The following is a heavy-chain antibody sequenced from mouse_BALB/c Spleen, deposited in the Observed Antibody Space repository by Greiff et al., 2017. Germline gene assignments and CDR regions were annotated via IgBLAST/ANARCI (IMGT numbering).Heavy chain of an antibody. V-gene: IGHV5-4*02. CDR1: GFTFSDYY. CDR2: ISDGGSYT. J-gene: IGHJ4*01. CDR3: ARARYPYAMDY. Sequence: DVMLVESGGGLVKPGGSLKLSCAASGFTFSDYYMYWVRQTPEKRLEWVATISDGGSYTYYPDSVKGRFTISRDNAKHNLYLQMSSLKSEDTAMYYCARARYPYAMDYWGQGTSVTVSS. D-gene: IGHD2-14*01.